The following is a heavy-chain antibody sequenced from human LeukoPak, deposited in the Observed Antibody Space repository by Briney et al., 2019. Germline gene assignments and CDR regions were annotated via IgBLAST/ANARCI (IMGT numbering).Heavy chain of an antibody. CDR1: GFTFRSHA. CDR2: IYENGGTT. D-gene: IGHD2-21*01. V-gene: IGHV3-23*01. Sequence: GGSLSLSCVGSGFTFRSHARSWVRQAPEKGLEFVSGIYENGGTTYYADSVKGRFSISRDNSKNTLYLQMDSLRGEDTAVYYCAKDFRIGYSAHFDYWGQGALVTVSS. J-gene: IGHJ4*02. CDR3: AKDFRIGYSAHFDY.